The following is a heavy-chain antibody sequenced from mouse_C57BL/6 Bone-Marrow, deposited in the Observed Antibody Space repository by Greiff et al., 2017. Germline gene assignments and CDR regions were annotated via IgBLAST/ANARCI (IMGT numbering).Heavy chain of an antibody. CDR3: AKRGSSFPYYYAMDY. J-gene: IGHJ4*01. D-gene: IGHD1-1*01. CDR2: IWSGGST. V-gene: IGHV2-2*01. CDR1: GFSLTSYG. Sequence: QVQLQQSGPGLVQPSQSLSITCTVSGFSLTSYGVHWVRQSPGKGLEWLGMIWSGGSTDYYAAFISSLSISKDNSKSQVFFKMNSLQADDTAIYYCAKRGSSFPYYYAMDYWGQGTSVTVSS.